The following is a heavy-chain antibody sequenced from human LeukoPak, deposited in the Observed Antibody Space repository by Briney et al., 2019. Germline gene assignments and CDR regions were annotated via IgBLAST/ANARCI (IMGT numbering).Heavy chain of an antibody. J-gene: IGHJ1*01. V-gene: IGHV1-2*02. D-gene: IGHD1-26*01. Sequence: ASVKVSCKASGYTFSNYGISWVRQAPGQGLEWMGWINPNSGGTNYAQKFQGRVTMTRDTSISTAYMELSRLTSDDTAVYYCAREGSTVNFQHWGQGTLVTVSS. CDR3: AREGSTVNFQH. CDR2: INPNSGGT. CDR1: GYTFSNYG.